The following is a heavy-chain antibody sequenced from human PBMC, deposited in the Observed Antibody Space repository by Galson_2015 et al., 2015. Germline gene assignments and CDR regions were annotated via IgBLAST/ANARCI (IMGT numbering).Heavy chain of an antibody. CDR3: ARVDTMKVVVTSLPDH. D-gene: IGHD3-22*01. V-gene: IGHV3-23*01. Sequence: SLRLSCAASGFTFSSYAMSWVRQAPGKGLEWVSAISGSGGDTYYADSVKGRFTISRDTSKNTLYLQMNSLRGEDTAVYYCARVDTMKVVVTSLPDHWGQGTLVTVSS. CDR1: GFTFSSYA. J-gene: IGHJ4*02. CDR2: ISGSGGDT.